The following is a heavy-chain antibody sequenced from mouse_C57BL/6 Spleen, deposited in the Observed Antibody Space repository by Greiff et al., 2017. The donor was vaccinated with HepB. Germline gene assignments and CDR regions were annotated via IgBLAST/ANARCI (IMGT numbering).Heavy chain of an antibody. J-gene: IGHJ4*01. CDR3: ARDRHYYGSSEDYAMDY. Sequence: DVKLVESEGGLVQPGSSMKLSCTASGFTFSDYYMAWVRQVPEKGLEWVANINYDGSSTYYLDSLKSRFIISRDNAKNILYLQMSSLKSEDTATYYCARDRHYYGSSEDYAMDYWGQGTSVTVSS. V-gene: IGHV5-16*01. CDR2: INYDGSST. CDR1: GFTFSDYY. D-gene: IGHD1-1*01.